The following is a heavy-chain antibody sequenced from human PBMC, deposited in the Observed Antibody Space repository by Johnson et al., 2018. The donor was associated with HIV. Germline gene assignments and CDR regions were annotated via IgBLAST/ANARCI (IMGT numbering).Heavy chain of an antibody. D-gene: IGHD4-17*01. V-gene: IGHV3-53*01. CDR2: IYSGGST. CDR3: AGLKDGYGDYWAFDI. J-gene: IGHJ3*02. Sequence: VQLVESGGGLIQPGGSLRLSCAASGFTVSSNYMSWVRQAPGKGLEWVSVIYSGGSTYYADSVKGRFTISRDNSKNTLYVQMNSLRAEDTAVYYCAGLKDGYGDYWAFDIWGQGTMVTVSS. CDR1: GFTVSSNY.